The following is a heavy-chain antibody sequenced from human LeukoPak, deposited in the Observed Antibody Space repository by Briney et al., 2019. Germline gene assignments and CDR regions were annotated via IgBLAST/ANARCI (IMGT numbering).Heavy chain of an antibody. D-gene: IGHD5-18*01. CDR2: ISYDGSNK. V-gene: IGHV3-30-3*01. CDR1: GFTFSSYA. CDR3: ARTVYSYGLISYFDY. Sequence: PGGSLRLSCAASGFTFSSYAMHWVRQAPGKGLEWVAVISYDGSNKYYADSVRGRFTISRDNSKNTLYLQMNSLRAEDTAVYYCARTVYSYGLISYFDYWGQGTLVTVS. J-gene: IGHJ4*02.